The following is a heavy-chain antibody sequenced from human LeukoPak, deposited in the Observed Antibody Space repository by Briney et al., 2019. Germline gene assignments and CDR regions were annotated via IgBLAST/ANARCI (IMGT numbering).Heavy chain of an antibody. D-gene: IGHD6-13*01. Sequence: SETLSLACTVSGGSISSYYWSWIRQPPGKGLEWIGYIYYSGSTNYNPSLKSRVTISVDTSKNQFSLKLSSVTAADTAVYYCARASSSWYFDYWGQGTLVTVSS. V-gene: IGHV4-59*01. CDR1: GGSISSYY. CDR3: ARASSSWYFDY. CDR2: IYYSGST. J-gene: IGHJ4*02.